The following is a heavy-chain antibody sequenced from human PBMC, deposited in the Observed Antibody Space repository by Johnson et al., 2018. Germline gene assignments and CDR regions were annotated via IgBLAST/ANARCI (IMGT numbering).Heavy chain of an antibody. J-gene: IGHJ3*02. CDR1: GFTFSNAW. CDR2: IKSKTDGGTT. D-gene: IGHD3-9*01. Sequence: VQLQESGGGLVQPGGSLRLSCAASGFTFSNAWMSWVRQAPGKGLEWVGRIKSKTDGGTTDYAAPVKGRFTISRDDSKNTLYLQMNSLKTEDTAVYYCTTYYDILTGYPRGGFDIWGQGTMVTVSS. V-gene: IGHV3-15*01. CDR3: TTYYDILTGYPRGGFDI.